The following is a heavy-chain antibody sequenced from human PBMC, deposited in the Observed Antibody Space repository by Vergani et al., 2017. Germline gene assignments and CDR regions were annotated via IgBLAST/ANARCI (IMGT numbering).Heavy chain of an antibody. CDR1: GFTFSRYS. V-gene: IGHV3-21*01. Sequence: EVQLVESGGGLVKPGGSLRLSCAASGFTFSRYSMNWVRQAPGKGLEWVSSISSSSSYIYYADSVKGRFTISRDNAKNSLYLQMNSLRAEDTAVYYCASESDSSGSTPFDYWGQGTLVTVSS. CDR2: ISSSSSYI. CDR3: ASESDSSGSTPFDY. J-gene: IGHJ4*02. D-gene: IGHD3-22*01.